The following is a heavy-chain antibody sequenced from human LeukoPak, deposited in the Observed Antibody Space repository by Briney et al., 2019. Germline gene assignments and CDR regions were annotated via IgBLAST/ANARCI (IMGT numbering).Heavy chain of an antibody. CDR1: GFTFSSYA. CDR3: GRDGGYSYALDNYFDY. J-gene: IGHJ4*02. V-gene: IGHV3-23*01. Sequence: GGSLRLSCAASGFTFSSYAMSWVRQAPGKGLEWVSAISGSGGSTYYADSVKGRFTISRDNSKNTLYLQMNSLRAEDTAVYYCGRDGGYSYALDNYFDYWGQGTLVTVSS. D-gene: IGHD5-18*01. CDR2: ISGSGGST.